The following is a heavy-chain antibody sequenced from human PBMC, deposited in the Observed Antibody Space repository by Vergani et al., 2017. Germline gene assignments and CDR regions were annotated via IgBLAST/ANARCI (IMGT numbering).Heavy chain of an antibody. Sequence: QVQLVESGGGVVQPGRSLRLSCAASGFTFSSYGMHWVRQAPGKGLEWVAVIWYDGSNKYYADSVKGRFTISRDNSKNTLYRQMNSLRAEDTAVYYCASGVWFGELWFDYWGQGTLVTVSS. CDR3: ASGVWFGELWFDY. CDR1: GFTFSSYG. V-gene: IGHV3-33*01. J-gene: IGHJ4*02. CDR2: IWYDGSNK. D-gene: IGHD3-10*01.